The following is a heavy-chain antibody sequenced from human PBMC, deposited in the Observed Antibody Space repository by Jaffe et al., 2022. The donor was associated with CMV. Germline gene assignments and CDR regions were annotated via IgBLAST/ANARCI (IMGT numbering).Heavy chain of an antibody. CDR3: ARASGDYSPFDY. CDR1: GYTFTNYA. CDR2: ISGYNGNT. V-gene: IGHV1-18*04. J-gene: IGHJ4*02. Sequence: QVQLVQSGAEVKKPGASVKVSCKTSGYTFTNYAIGWVRQAPGQGLEWMGWISGYNGNTNHAQKLHGRVTMTRDTSTSTAYMDLTSLRSDDTAVYYCARASGDYSPFDYWGQGTLVTVSS. D-gene: IGHD4-17*01.